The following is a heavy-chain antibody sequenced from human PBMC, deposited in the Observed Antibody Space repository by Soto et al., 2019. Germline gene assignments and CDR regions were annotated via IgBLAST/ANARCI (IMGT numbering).Heavy chain of an antibody. CDR3: AKWSGGYSFDY. V-gene: IGHV3-30*18. CDR2: ISHDGSNQ. CDR1: GFTFSSFA. D-gene: IGHD3-10*01. Sequence: QVQLVESGGGVVQPGRSLRLPCAASGFTFSSFAMHWVRQAPGKGLEWVAVISHDGSNQYYADSVKGRFTISRDNSQKTLYLQMNSLRAEDTALYYCAKWSGGYSFDYWGQGTLVTVSS. J-gene: IGHJ4*02.